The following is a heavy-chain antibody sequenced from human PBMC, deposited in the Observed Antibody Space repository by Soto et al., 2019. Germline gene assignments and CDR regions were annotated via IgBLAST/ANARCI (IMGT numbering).Heavy chain of an antibody. V-gene: IGHV5-10-1*01. Sequence: GESLKISCKGSGYSFTIYWISWVRQMPGKGLEWMGRIDPSDSYTNYSPSFQGHVTISADKSISTAYLQWSSLKASDTAMYYCARXGADNLYYYDSSGYYSNWGQGTLVTVSS. J-gene: IGHJ4*02. CDR3: ARXGADNLYYYDSSGYYSN. CDR1: GYSFTIYW. CDR2: IDPSDSYT. D-gene: IGHD3-22*01.